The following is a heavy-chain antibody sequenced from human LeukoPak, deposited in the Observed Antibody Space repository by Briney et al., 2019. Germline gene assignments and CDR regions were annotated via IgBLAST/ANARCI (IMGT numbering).Heavy chain of an antibody. V-gene: IGHV4-59*08. CDR1: GGSISSYY. CDR2: IYYSGST. Sequence: SETLSLTCTVSGGSISSYYWSWIRQPPGKGLEWIGYIYYSGSTNYNPSLKSRITISVDTSKNQCSLKLSSVTAADTALYYCVAGSYYFDYWGQGTLVTVSS. D-gene: IGHD3-10*01. J-gene: IGHJ4*02. CDR3: VAGSYYFDY.